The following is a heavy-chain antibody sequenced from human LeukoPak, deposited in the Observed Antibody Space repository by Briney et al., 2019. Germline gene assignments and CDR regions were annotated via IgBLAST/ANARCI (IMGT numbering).Heavy chain of an antibody. CDR3: AKPPYGYSSSWYGGVWFDP. CDR2: ISGSGGST. J-gene: IGHJ5*02. V-gene: IGHV3-23*01. D-gene: IGHD6-13*01. CDR1: GFTFSSYA. Sequence: PGASLRLSCAASGFTFSSYAMSWVRQAPGKGLEWVSAISGSGGSTYYADSVKGRFTISRDNSKNTLYLQMNSLRAEDTAVYYCAKPPYGYSSSWYGGVWFDPWGQGTLVTVSS.